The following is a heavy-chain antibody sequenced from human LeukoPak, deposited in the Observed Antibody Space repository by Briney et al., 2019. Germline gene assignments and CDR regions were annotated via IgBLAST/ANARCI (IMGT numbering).Heavy chain of an antibody. CDR1: GFTFSTYS. CDR2: ISSGGRYI. V-gene: IGHV3-21*01. J-gene: IGHJ4*02. CDR3: ARCSGGSCYHSDDY. D-gene: IGHD2-15*01. Sequence: GGSLRLSCAASGFTFSTYSMNWVRQAPGKGLEWVSSISSGGRYIYYADSVKGRFTISRDNAKNSLYLQMNSVRAEDTALYYCARCSGGSCYHSDDYRGQGTLVTAS.